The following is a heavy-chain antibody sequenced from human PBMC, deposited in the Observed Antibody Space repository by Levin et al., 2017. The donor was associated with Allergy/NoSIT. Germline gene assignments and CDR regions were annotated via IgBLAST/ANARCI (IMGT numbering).Heavy chain of an antibody. CDR3: AKGGGMGSAVVHLDY. J-gene: IGHJ4*02. V-gene: IGHV3-7*04. CDR1: DFSFSSYW. CDR2: INQDGSEK. Sequence: GGSLRLSCAASDFSFSSYWMTWVRQAPGKGLEWVAHINQDGSEKYYVDSVKGRFTISRDNAKKSMYLQMNSLRAEDTAVYYCAKGGGMGSAVVHLDYWGQGTLVTVSS. D-gene: IGHD5-18*01.